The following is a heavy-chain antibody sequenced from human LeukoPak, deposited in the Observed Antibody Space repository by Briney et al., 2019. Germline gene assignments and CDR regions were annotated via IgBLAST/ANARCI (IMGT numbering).Heavy chain of an antibody. CDR2: ISSGSSYI. CDR3: ARDQRGYWYFDL. CDR1: GFTFSSYS. Sequence: GGSLRLSCAASGFTFSSYSMNWVRQAPGKGLEWASSISSGSSYIYYADSVRGRFTISRDNVKNSLYLQMNSLRAEDTAVYYCARDQRGYWYFDLWGRGTLVTVSS. V-gene: IGHV3-21*01. J-gene: IGHJ2*01.